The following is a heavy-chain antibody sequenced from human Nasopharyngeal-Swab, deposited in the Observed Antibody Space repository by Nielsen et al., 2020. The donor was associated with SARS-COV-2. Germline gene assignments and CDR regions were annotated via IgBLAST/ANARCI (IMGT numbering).Heavy chain of an antibody. D-gene: IGHD5-18*01. J-gene: IGHJ4*02. CDR3: ASGGIQLWLEDY. V-gene: IGHV3-43*02. CDR2: ISGDGGST. Sequence: GGSLRLSCAASGFTFDDYAMHWVRQAPGKGLEWVSLISGDGGSTYYADSVKGRFTISRDNSKNSLYLQMNSLRTEDTALYYCASGGIQLWLEDYWGLGTLVTVSS. CDR1: GFTFDDYA.